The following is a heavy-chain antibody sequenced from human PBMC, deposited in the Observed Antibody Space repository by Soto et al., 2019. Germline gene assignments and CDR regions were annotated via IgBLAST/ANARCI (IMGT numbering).Heavy chain of an antibody. CDR1: GGAFSSYA. V-gene: IGHV1-69*01. CDR2: IIPIFGTA. Sequence: QVQPVQSGAEVKKPGSSVKVSCKASGGAFSSYAISWVRQAPGQGLEWMGGIIPIFGTANYAQKFQGRVTITADESTSTAYMELSSLRSEDTAVYYCARAGCSSTSCYTFRGYYYGMDVWGQGTTVTVSS. CDR3: ARAGCSSTSCYTFRGYYYGMDV. J-gene: IGHJ6*02. D-gene: IGHD2-2*02.